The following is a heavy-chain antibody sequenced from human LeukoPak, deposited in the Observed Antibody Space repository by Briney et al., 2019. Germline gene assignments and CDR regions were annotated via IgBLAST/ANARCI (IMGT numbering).Heavy chain of an antibody. CDR1: GYSFTSYW. D-gene: IGHD6-13*01. J-gene: IGHJ3*02. CDR3: AREYSSSWHYDAFDI. Sequence: GESLKISCKGSGYSFTSYWIGWVRQMPGKGLEWMGIIYPGDSDTRYSPSFQGQVTISADKSISTAYLQWNSLKASDTAMYYCAREYSSSWHYDAFDIWGQGTMVTVSS. CDR2: IYPGDSDT. V-gene: IGHV5-51*01.